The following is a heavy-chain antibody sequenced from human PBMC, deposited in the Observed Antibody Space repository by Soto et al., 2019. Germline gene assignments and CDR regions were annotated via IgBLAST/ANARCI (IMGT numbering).Heavy chain of an antibody. Sequence: GGSLRLSCAASGFTFSSYAMSWVRQAPGKGLEWVSAISGSGGSTYYADSVKGRFTISRDNSKNTLYLQMNSLRAEDTAVYYCAKGDDFWSGYYMSVDYWGQGTLVTVSS. V-gene: IGHV3-23*01. CDR1: GFTFSSYA. D-gene: IGHD3-3*01. CDR3: AKGDDFWSGYYMSVDY. CDR2: ISGSGGST. J-gene: IGHJ4*02.